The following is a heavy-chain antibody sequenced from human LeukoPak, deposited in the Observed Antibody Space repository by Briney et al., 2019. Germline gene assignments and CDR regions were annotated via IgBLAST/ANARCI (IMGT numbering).Heavy chain of an antibody. CDR1: GFTFSSYA. J-gene: IGHJ4*02. CDR2: ISGSGGST. CDR3: AKGMRYDSSGDYFDY. Sequence: GGSLRLSCAASGFTFSSYAMSWVRQAPGKGLEWVSGISGSGGSTDYADSVKGRFTISRDNSKNTLYLQMNSLRAEDTAVYYCAKGMRYDSSGDYFDYWGQGTLVTVSS. V-gene: IGHV3-23*01. D-gene: IGHD3-22*01.